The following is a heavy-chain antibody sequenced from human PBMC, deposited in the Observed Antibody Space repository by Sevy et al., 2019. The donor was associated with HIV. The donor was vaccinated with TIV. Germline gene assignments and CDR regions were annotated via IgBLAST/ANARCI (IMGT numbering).Heavy chain of an antibody. J-gene: IGHJ4*02. D-gene: IGHD3-22*01. CDR3: ARRVYDSTGYPQYYFDY. V-gene: IGHV5-51*01. CDR1: GYRSTSYW. CDR2: IYPGDSDI. Sequence: GESLKISCKGSGYRSTSYWIAWVRQMPGKGLEWMGIIYPGDSDIRDSPSLQGQVTISVDKSISTVYLQWSSLEASDTAMYFCARRVYDSTGYPQYYFDYWGQRTLVTVSS.